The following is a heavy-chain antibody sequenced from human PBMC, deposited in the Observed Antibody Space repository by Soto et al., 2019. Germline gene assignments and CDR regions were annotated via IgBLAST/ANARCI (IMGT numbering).Heavy chain of an antibody. CDR3: AAGGGLPRYY. Sequence: QLQLQESGSGLVKPSQTLSLTCAVSGGSISSGGYSWSWIRQPPGKGLEGIGYIYHSGSTYYNPSLKSRVTVSVDMSKNQFSLKLSSVPAADTAVYYWAAGGGLPRYYWGQGTLVTVSS. CDR1: GGSISSGGYS. D-gene: IGHD5-12*01. CDR2: IYHSGST. V-gene: IGHV4-30-2*01. J-gene: IGHJ4*02.